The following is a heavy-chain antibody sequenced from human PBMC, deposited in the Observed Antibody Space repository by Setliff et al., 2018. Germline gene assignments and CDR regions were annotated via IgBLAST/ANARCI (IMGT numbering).Heavy chain of an antibody. Sequence: SVKVSCKASGDSFNNYAISWVRQAPGQGLEWMGGIIPMFGTPAYAQKFQDRVTITTDESTSTAYMELRSLRSDDTAVYYCARGPPDFVVVPAAAKFDFWGQGTLVTVSS. J-gene: IGHJ4*02. CDR1: GDSFNNYA. D-gene: IGHD2-2*01. CDR2: IIPMFGTP. CDR3: ARGPPDFVVVPAAAKFDF. V-gene: IGHV1-69*05.